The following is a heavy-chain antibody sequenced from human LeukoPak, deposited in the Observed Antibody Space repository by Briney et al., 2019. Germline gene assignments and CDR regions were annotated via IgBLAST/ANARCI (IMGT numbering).Heavy chain of an antibody. D-gene: IGHD3-10*01. J-gene: IGHJ4*02. Sequence: SETLSLTCAVSGASISGSGYYLGWIRQPPGKGLEWIGNIYYTGSTYYNASLQSRVTISIDMSKNQFSLRLSSVTAADTAMYYCARGHRSGSYYNYWGQGTLVTVSS. V-gene: IGHV4-39*01. CDR1: GASISGSGYY. CDR3: ARGHRSGSYYNY. CDR2: IYYTGST.